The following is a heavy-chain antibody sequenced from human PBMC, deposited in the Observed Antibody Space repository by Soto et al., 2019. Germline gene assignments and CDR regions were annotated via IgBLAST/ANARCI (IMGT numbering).Heavy chain of an antibody. J-gene: IGHJ4*02. Sequence: SETLSLTCTVSGSYINSSGDYWGWIRQPPGKGLEWIGSMFYGVSTYYNPSLKSRVTVSVDTSKNQFSLNLRSVTAADTAVYYCARLPSRHLVDYWGQGTLVTVSS. V-gene: IGHV4-39*01. D-gene: IGHD3-3*02. CDR2: MFYGVST. CDR3: ARLPSRHLVDY. CDR1: GSYINSSGDY.